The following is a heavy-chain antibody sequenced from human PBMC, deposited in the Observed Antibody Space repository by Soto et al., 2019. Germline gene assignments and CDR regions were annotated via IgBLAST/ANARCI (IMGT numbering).Heavy chain of an antibody. CDR2: INPNSGGT. V-gene: IGHV1-2*04. Sequence: ASVKVSCKASGYTFTGYYMHWVRQAPGQGLEWMGWINPNSGGTNYAQKFQGWVTMTRDTSISTAYMELSRLRSDDTAVYYCARGYCSGGSCHPYFDYWGQGTLVTVSS. CDR3: ARGYCSGGSCHPYFDY. J-gene: IGHJ4*02. D-gene: IGHD2-15*01. CDR1: GYTFTGYY.